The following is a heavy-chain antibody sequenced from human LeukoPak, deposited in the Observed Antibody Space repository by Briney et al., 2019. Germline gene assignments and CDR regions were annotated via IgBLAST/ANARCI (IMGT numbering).Heavy chain of an antibody. CDR3: AKVYDSSGYYPEYFQH. D-gene: IGHD3-22*01. CDR2: ISGSGSST. V-gene: IGHV3-23*01. Sequence: GGSLRLSCVVSGFTFSNYAMSWVRQAPGKGLEWVSVISGSGSSTYYADSVKGRFTISRDNSKNTLYLQMNSLRAEDTAVYYCAKVYDSSGYYPEYFQHWGQGTLVTVSS. J-gene: IGHJ1*01. CDR1: GFTFSNYA.